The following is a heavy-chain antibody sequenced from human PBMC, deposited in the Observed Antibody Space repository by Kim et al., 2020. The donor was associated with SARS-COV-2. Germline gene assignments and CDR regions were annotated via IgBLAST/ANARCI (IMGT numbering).Heavy chain of an antibody. CDR3: ARSGGTTGSSVPFDY. J-gene: IGHJ4*02. CDR2: ISYDGSNK. D-gene: IGHD1-1*01. Sequence: GGSLRLSCAASGFTFSSYAMHWVRQAPGKGLEWVAVISYDGSNKYYADSVKGRFTISRDNSKNTLYLQMNSLRAEDTAVYYCARSGGTTGSSVPFDYWGQGTLVTVSS. V-gene: IGHV3-30*04. CDR1: GFTFSSYA.